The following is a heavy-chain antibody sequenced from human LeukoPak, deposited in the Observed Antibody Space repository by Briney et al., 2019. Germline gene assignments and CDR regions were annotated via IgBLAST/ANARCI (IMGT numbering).Heavy chain of an antibody. CDR1: GFTFSNYV. CDR3: ARVRLAIVDC. V-gene: IGHV3-64*01. Sequence: GGSLRLSCAASGFTFSNYVMHWVRQAPGKGLEFVSSITTDGHNTYYANSVTGRFTISRDNSNNTLYLQMGSLRAEDMAVYFCARVRLAIVDCWGQGTLVTVSS. J-gene: IGHJ4*02. D-gene: IGHD3-9*01. CDR2: ITTDGHNT.